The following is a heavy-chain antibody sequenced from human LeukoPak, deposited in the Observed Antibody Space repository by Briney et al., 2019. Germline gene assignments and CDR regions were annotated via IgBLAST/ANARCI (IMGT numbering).Heavy chain of an antibody. D-gene: IGHD6-6*01. CDR1: GGSICTYY. Sequence: SETLSLTCTVSGGSICTYYWNCMPQPPGKGLEWIGYIYHSGSTNYNPSLQSRVTISVDTSKNQFSLNLKSVTAADTAVYYCARGGAARLHFQNWGQGTLVTVSS. CDR3: ARGGAARLHFQN. V-gene: IGHV4-59*01. CDR2: IYHSGST. J-gene: IGHJ1*01.